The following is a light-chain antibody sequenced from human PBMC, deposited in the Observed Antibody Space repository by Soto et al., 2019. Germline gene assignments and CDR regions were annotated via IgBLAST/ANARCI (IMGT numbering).Light chain of an antibody. Sequence: QSVLTQPPSAYGTPGQRVTISCYGSNSNIGSNYVYWYRQLPGTAPKLLIYRTNQRPSGVPDRFSGSKSGTSASLAISGRRSEDEADYYCAAWDDSQVIFGGGTKLTVL. V-gene: IGLV1-47*01. J-gene: IGLJ2*01. CDR3: AAWDDSQVI. CDR1: NSNIGSNY. CDR2: RTN.